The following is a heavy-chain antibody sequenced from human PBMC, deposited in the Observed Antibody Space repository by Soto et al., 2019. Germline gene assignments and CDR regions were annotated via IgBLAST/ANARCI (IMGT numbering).Heavy chain of an antibody. CDR1: GGSISSSSYY. J-gene: IGHJ4*02. V-gene: IGHV4-39*01. CDR2: IYYSGST. D-gene: IGHD2-15*01. CDR3: ARHTPAISISDH. Sequence: QLQLQESGPGLVKPSETLSLTCTVSGGSISSSSYYWGWIRQPPGKGLEWIGSIYYSGSTYYNPSLKRRVTISVDTSKNRFSLKLSSVTAADTAVYYCARHTPAISISDHWGQGTLVTVSS.